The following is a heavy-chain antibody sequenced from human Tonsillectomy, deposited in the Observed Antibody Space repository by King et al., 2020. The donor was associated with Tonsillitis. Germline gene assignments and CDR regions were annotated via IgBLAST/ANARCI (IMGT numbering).Heavy chain of an antibody. V-gene: IGHV1-2*06. Sequence: QLVQSGAEVKKPGASVKVSCKASGYSFAAYSIHWVRQAPGQGLEWMGRINPNSGGTNYAQKVKGRVTMTRDTAIGTAYMELSRLRSDDMAVYFCARDDDSSGYYHTFDYWGQGTLVTVSS. D-gene: IGHD3-22*01. CDR2: INPNSGGT. J-gene: IGHJ4*02. CDR3: ARDDDSSGYYHTFDY. CDR1: GYSFAAYS.